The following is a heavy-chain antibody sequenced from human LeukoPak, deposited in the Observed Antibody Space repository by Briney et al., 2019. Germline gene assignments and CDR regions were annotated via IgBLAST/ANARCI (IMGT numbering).Heavy chain of an antibody. J-gene: IGHJ5*02. D-gene: IGHD6-13*01. CDR1: GYTFTSHY. Sequence: ASVKVSCKASGYTFTSHYIHWVRQAPGQGLEWMGWINPNSGGTNYAQQFQGRVTMTRDTSISTAYMELSNLRSDDTAVYYCARGIAAAGGRWFDPWGQGTLVTVSS. CDR2: INPNSGGT. V-gene: IGHV1-2*02. CDR3: ARGIAAAGGRWFDP.